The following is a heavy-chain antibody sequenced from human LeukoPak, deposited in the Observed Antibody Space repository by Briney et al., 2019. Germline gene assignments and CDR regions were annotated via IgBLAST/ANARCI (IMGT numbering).Heavy chain of an antibody. CDR3: ARNYDSSGYYDY. Sequence: GGSLRLSCAASRFTFSSYGMHWVRQAPGKGLEWVAVIWYDGSNKYYADSVKGRFTISRDNSKNTLYLQMNSLRAEDTAVYYCARNYDSSGYYDYWGQGTLVTVSS. D-gene: IGHD3-22*01. CDR1: RFTFSSYG. J-gene: IGHJ4*02. V-gene: IGHV3-33*01. CDR2: IWYDGSNK.